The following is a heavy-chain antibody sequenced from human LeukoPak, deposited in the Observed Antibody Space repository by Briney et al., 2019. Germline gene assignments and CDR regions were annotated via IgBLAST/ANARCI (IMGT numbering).Heavy chain of an antibody. D-gene: IGHD5-24*01. V-gene: IGHV4-34*01. Sequence: SETLSLTCAVYGGSLRSYYWSWIRQPPGKGLEWIGEVSHSGTTTYNPSLKGRVIISMDTSKRQFSLKVTSVTAADTAIYYCARVGGWLQLKRWGFDYWGQGTPVTVSS. CDR2: VSHSGTT. CDR3: ARVGGWLQLKRWGFDY. CDR1: GGSLRSYY. J-gene: IGHJ4*02.